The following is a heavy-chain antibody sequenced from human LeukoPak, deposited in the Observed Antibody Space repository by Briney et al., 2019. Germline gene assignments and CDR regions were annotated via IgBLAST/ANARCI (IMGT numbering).Heavy chain of an antibody. D-gene: IGHD3-22*01. CDR2: INPNSGGT. J-gene: IGHJ3*02. CDR3: AREYYYDSSGYYQHDAFDI. Sequence: ASVKVSCKASGYTFTGHYMHWVRQAPGQGLEWMGWINPNSGGTNYAQKFQGRVTMTRDTSISTAYMELSRLRSDDTAVYYCAREYYYDSSGYYQHDAFDIWGQGTMVTVSS. V-gene: IGHV1-2*02. CDR1: GYTFTGHY.